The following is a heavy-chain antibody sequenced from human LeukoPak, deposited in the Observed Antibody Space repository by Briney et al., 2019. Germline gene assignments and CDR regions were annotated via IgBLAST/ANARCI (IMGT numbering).Heavy chain of an antibody. Sequence: PGGSLRLSCAASGYTFSSYAMSWVRQAPGKGLEWVSAISGSGGSTYYADSVKGRFTISRDNSKNTLYLQMNSLRAEDTAVYYCAKGVLLIGIFDYWGQGTLVTVSS. CDR2: ISGSGGST. CDR3: AKGVLLIGIFDY. CDR1: GYTFSSYA. D-gene: IGHD2-15*01. J-gene: IGHJ4*02. V-gene: IGHV3-23*01.